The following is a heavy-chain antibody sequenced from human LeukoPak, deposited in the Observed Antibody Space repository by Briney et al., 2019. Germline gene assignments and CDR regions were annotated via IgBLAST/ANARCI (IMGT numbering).Heavy chain of an antibody. CDR3: ARGESGIVGARPMTYYYYYMDV. V-gene: IGHV1-18*01. CDR2: ISAYNGNR. Sequence: ASVTVSCKASGYTFTSYGISWVRQAPGQGLEWMGWISAYNGNRNYAQKLQGRVTMTTDTSTSTAYMELRSLRSDDTAVYYCARGESGIVGARPMTYYYYYMDVWGKGTTVTISS. D-gene: IGHD1-26*01. J-gene: IGHJ6*03. CDR1: GYTFTSYG.